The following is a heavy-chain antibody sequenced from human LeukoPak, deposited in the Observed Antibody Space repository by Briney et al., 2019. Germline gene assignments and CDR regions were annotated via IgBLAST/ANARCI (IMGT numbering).Heavy chain of an antibody. Sequence: GGSLRLSCAATGFTLRGHSMNWVRQAPGKGLDWVSSISRTSAYIYYQDSVKGRFTISRDNAKNSLYLQMHSLRAEDTATYFCARVGDLRLDYYYAMDVWGQGTTVAVSS. CDR1: GFTLRGHS. CDR3: ARVGDLRLDYYYAMDV. V-gene: IGHV3-21*06. CDR2: ISRTSAYI. J-gene: IGHJ6*02. D-gene: IGHD3-16*01.